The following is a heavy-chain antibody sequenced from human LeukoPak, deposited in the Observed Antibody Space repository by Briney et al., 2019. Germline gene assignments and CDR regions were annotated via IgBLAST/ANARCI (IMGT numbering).Heavy chain of an antibody. J-gene: IGHJ4*02. CDR1: GGSISSGGYY. CDR2: IYYSGST. CDR3: ARGSYDSSGYYYVLDY. V-gene: IGHV4-31*03. D-gene: IGHD3-22*01. Sequence: PSETLSLTCTVSGGSISSGGYYWSWIRQHPGKGLEWIGYIYYSGSTYYNPSLKSRVTISVDTSKNQFSLKLSSVTAADTAVYYCARGSYDSSGYYYVLDYWGQGTLVTVSS.